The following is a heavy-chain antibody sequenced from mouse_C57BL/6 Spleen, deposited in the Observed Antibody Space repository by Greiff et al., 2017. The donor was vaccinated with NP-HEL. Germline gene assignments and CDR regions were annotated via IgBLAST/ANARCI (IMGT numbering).Heavy chain of an antibody. Sequence: EVKLQESGPGLVKPSQSLSLTCSVTGYSITSGYYWNWIRQFPGNKLEWMGYISYDGSNNYNPSLKNRISITRDTSKNQFFLKLNSVTTEDTATYYCARGATVVGGYFDYWGQGTTLTVSS. CDR2: ISYDGSN. CDR1: GYSITSGYY. J-gene: IGHJ2*01. V-gene: IGHV3-6*01. D-gene: IGHD1-1*01. CDR3: ARGATVVGGYFDY.